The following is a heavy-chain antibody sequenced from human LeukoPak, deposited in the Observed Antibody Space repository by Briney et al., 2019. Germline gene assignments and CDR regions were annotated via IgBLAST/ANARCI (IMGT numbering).Heavy chain of an antibody. CDR1: GGSISSYY. CDR3: ARSNTYCSGGSCYPTYGMDV. D-gene: IGHD2-15*01. V-gene: IGHV4-59*01. J-gene: IGHJ6*02. CDR2: IYYSGST. Sequence: SETLSLTCTVSGGSISSYYWSWIRQTPGKGLEWIGYIYYSGSTNYNPSLKSRVTISVDTSKNQFSLKLSSVTAADTAVYYCARSNTYCSGGSCYPTYGMDVWGQGTTVTVSS.